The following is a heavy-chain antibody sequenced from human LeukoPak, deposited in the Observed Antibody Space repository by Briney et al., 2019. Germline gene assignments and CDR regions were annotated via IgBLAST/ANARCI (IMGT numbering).Heavy chain of an antibody. CDR1: GFTFSSYA. CDR3: ARDSHDYGDYGSYYYYGMDV. CDR2: IGGSGGST. Sequence: GGSLRLSCAASGFTFSSYAMSWVRQAPGKGLEWVSAIGGSGGSTYYADSVKGRFTISRDNSKNTLYLQMNSLRAEDTAVYYCARDSHDYGDYGSYYYYGMDVWGQGTTVTVSS. D-gene: IGHD4-17*01. J-gene: IGHJ6*02. V-gene: IGHV3-23*01.